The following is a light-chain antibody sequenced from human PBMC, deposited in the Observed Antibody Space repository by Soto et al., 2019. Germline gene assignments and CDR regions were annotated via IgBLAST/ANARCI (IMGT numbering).Light chain of an antibody. CDR2: DAS. J-gene: IGKJ2*01. V-gene: IGKV1-5*01. CDR1: QSISSW. CDR3: QQYNNYSYT. Sequence: DIQMTQSPSTLSASVGDRVTITCRASQSISSWLAWYQQKPGKAPKLLIYDASTLESGVPSRFRGSGSGTEFTLTISILQPYDFATYYCQQYNNYSYTFGQGTRLEIK.